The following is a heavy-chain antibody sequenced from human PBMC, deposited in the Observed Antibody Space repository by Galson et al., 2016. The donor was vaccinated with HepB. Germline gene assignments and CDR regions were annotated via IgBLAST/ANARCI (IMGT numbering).Heavy chain of an antibody. CDR3: ARDVRPRQPHYYGMDV. D-gene: IGHD1-1*01. J-gene: IGHJ6*02. Sequence: SLRLSCAGSGFIVSDNYMSWVRQAPGKGLEWVSVIYSGGKTYFADSVKGRFSISRDNAKNTLFLHMNSLRAEDTAVYYCARDVRPRQPHYYGMDVWGQGTTVTVSS. CDR1: GFIVSDNY. CDR2: IYSGGKT. V-gene: IGHV3-53*01.